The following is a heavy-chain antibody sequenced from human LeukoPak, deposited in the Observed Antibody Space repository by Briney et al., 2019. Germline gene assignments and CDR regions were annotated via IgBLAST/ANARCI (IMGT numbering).Heavy chain of an antibody. J-gene: IGHJ4*02. V-gene: IGHV3-33*01. CDR3: ARDPAAGWFDY. Sequence: GGSLRLSCAASGFTFSSYGMHWVRQAPGKGLEWVAVIWYDGSNKYYADSVKGRFTISRDNSKNTLYLQMNSLRAEDTAEYYCARDPAAGWFDYWGQGTLVTVSS. CDR2: IWYDGSNK. CDR1: GFTFSSYG. D-gene: IGHD6-13*01.